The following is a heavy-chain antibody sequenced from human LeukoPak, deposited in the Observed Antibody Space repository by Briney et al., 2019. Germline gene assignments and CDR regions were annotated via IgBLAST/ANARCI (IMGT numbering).Heavy chain of an antibody. CDR3: ARDANWNYLSYYGMDV. Sequence: GGSLRLSCAASGFTFSSYGMHWVRQAPGKGLEWVAVIWYDGSNKYYADSVEGRFTISRDNSKNTLYLQMNSLRAEDTAVYYCARDANWNYLSYYGMDVWGQGTTVTVSS. CDR2: IWYDGSNK. J-gene: IGHJ6*02. V-gene: IGHV3-33*01. CDR1: GFTFSSYG. D-gene: IGHD1-7*01.